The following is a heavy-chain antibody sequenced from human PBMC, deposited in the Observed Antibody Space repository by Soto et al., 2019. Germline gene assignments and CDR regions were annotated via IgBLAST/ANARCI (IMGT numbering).Heavy chain of an antibody. D-gene: IGHD3-10*02. Sequence: PSETLSLTCAVYGGSFSGYYWSWIRQPPGKGLEWIGEINHSGSTNYNPSLKSRVTISVDTSKNQFSLKLSSVTAADTAVYYCAIAAAVPRYFDYWGQGTLVTVSS. CDR2: INHSGST. CDR3: AIAAAVPRYFDY. J-gene: IGHJ4*02. V-gene: IGHV4-34*01. CDR1: GGSFSGYY.